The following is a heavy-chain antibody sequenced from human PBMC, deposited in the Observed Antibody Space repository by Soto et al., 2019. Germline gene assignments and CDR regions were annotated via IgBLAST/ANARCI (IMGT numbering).Heavy chain of an antibody. V-gene: IGHV3-23*01. J-gene: IGHJ4*02. CDR2: ISGGGDTT. Sequence: EVQLLESGGGLVQPGGSLRLSCAASGFTFNNYAMTWVRQAPGKGLEWVSAISGGGDTTSYADSVKGRFTVSRDGSKNTLYMQMSSLIAEDTALYYCAKGLGGSGSLTPRVDFWGQGTLVTVSS. D-gene: IGHD3-10*01. CDR3: AKGLGGSGSLTPRVDF. CDR1: GFTFNNYA.